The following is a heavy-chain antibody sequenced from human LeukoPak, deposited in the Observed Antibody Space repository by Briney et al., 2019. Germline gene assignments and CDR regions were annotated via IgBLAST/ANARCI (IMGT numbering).Heavy chain of an antibody. CDR3: ARRGESSSWYSDY. CDR2: IYPGDSDT. J-gene: IGHJ4*02. Sequence: KHGESLKISCKGSGYSFTTYWIGWVRQMPGKGLEWMGIIYPGDSDTRYSPSFQGQVTISADKSINTAYLQWSSLKASDTAMYYCARRGESSSWYSDYWGQGTLVTVSS. V-gene: IGHV5-51*01. D-gene: IGHD6-13*01. CDR1: GYSFTTYW.